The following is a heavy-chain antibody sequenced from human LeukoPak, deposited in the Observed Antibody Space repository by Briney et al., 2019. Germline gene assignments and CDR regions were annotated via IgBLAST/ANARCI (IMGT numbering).Heavy chain of an antibody. CDR1: GITFSGYS. CDR3: ARVGGATAVTMYFEY. Sequence: PGGSLRLSCVVSGITFSGYSMIWVRQAPGKGLEWLSFMTTSGNTIFYAESVKDRFTISRDNAKKSLYLQMNSLRDEDTAVYYCARVGGATAVTMYFEYWGQGTQVTVSS. D-gene: IGHD1-26*01. J-gene: IGHJ4*02. CDR2: MTTSGNTI. V-gene: IGHV3-48*02.